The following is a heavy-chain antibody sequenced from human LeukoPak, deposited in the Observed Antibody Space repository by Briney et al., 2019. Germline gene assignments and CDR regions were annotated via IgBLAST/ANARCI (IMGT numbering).Heavy chain of an antibody. D-gene: IGHD3-10*01. J-gene: IGHJ4*02. Sequence: SDTLSLTCAVSGYSITSSSWWGWIRQPPGKGLEWIGYIYHSGSTYYNPSLQSRVTMSVDTSKHQFSLKLSSVTAVDTAVYYCARKENVYYYFDYWGQGTLVTVSS. CDR1: GYSITSSSW. CDR3: ARKENVYYYFDY. V-gene: IGHV4-28*01. CDR2: IYHSGST.